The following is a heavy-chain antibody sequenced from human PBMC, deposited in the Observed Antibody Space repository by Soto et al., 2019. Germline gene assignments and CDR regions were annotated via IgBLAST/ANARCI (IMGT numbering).Heavy chain of an antibody. CDR1: GFTFDDYA. V-gene: IGHV3-9*01. D-gene: IGHD5-12*01. Sequence: EVQLVESGGGLVQPGRSLRLSCAASGFTFDDYAMHWVRQAPGKGLEWVSGISWNSGSIGYADSVKGRFTISRDNAKHSLYLQMNSLRAEDTALYYCAKGRDGYNWGIQWFDPWGQGTLVTVSS. CDR2: ISWNSGSI. J-gene: IGHJ5*02. CDR3: AKGRDGYNWGIQWFDP.